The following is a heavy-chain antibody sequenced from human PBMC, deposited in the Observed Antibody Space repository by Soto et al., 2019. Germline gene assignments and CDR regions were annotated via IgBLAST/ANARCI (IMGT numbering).Heavy chain of an antibody. Sequence: SVKVSCKASGGTFSSYAISWVRQAPGQGLEWMGGIIPIFGTANYAQKFQGRVTITADESTSTAYMELSSLRSEDTAVYYCARVATRRIAVAGTTFDYWGQGTLVTVSS. V-gene: IGHV1-69*13. CDR2: IIPIFGTA. J-gene: IGHJ4*02. D-gene: IGHD6-19*01. CDR1: GGTFSSYA. CDR3: ARVATRRIAVAGTTFDY.